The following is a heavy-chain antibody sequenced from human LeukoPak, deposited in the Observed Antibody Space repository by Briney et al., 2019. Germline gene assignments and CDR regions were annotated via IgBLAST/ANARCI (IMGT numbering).Heavy chain of an antibody. Sequence: SETLSLTCAVYGGSFSGYYWSWIRQPPGKGLEWIGEINHSGSTNYNPSLKSRVTISVDTSKNQFPLKLSSVTAADTAVYYCARCIAVAGGSLYYYYGMDVWGQGTTVTVSS. V-gene: IGHV4-34*01. CDR2: INHSGST. CDR3: ARCIAVAGGSLYYYYGMDV. CDR1: GGSFSGYY. D-gene: IGHD6-19*01. J-gene: IGHJ6*02.